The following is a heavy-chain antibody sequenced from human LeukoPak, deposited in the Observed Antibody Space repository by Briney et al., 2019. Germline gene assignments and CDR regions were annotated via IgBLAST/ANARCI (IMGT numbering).Heavy chain of an antibody. CDR2: IYYSGST. J-gene: IGHJ5*02. D-gene: IGHD4-11*01. CDR3: ARGDYSNYYGGNWFDP. Sequence: SETLSLTCTVSGGSISSYYWSWIRQPPGKGLEWIGYIYYSGSTNYNPSLKSRVTISVDTSKNQFSLELSSVTAADTAVYYCARGDYSNYYGGNWFDPWGQGTLVTVSS. CDR1: GGSISSYY. V-gene: IGHV4-59*01.